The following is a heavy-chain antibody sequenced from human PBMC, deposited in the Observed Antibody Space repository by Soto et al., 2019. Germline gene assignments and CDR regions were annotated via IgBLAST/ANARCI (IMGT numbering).Heavy chain of an antibody. J-gene: IGHJ4*02. CDR3: AKEGEAVAGTMGAVDY. CDR1: GASISSYY. CDR2: IYYSGST. V-gene: IGHV4-59*01. D-gene: IGHD6-19*01. Sequence: QVQLQESGPGLVKPSETLSLTCTVSGASISSYYWSWIRQPPGKGLEWVGYIYYSGSTNYNPSLKSRVTISLDTSKTQFSLKLSSVTAADTAVYYCAKEGEAVAGTMGAVDYWGQGTLVTVSS.